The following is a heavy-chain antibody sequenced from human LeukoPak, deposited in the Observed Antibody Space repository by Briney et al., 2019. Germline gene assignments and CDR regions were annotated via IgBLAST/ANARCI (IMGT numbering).Heavy chain of an antibody. CDR1: GGSISSGGYY. J-gene: IGHJ6*02. Sequence: SETLSLTCTVSGGSISSGGYYWSWIHQYPGKGLEWIGYIYYSGSTYYNPSLKSRVTISVDTSKNQFSLKLSSVTAADTAVYYCASQGANQYYYYGMDVWGQGTTVTVSS. CDR2: IYYSGST. CDR3: ASQGANQYYYYGMDV. V-gene: IGHV4-31*03.